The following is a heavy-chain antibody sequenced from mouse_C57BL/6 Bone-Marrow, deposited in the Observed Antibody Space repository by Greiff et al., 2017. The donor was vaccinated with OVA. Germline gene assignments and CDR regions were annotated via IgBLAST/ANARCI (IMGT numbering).Heavy chain of an antibody. V-gene: IGHV1-59*01. J-gene: IGHJ4*01. D-gene: IGHD3-2*02. Sequence: QVQLKQPGAELVRPGTSVQLSCKASGYTFTSYWMHWVKQRPGQGLAWIGVIDPSDRYTNSNQKFKGKATLTVDTSSSTAYMQLSSLTSEDSAVYYCASWGTAQAKGLYAMDYWGQGTSVTVSS. CDR2: IDPSDRYT. CDR3: ASWGTAQAKGLYAMDY. CDR1: GYTFTSYW.